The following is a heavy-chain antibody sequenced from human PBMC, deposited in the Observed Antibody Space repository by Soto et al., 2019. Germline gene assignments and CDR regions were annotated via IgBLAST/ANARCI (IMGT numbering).Heavy chain of an antibody. D-gene: IGHD4-17*01. J-gene: IGHJ4*02. Sequence: QVQLQESGPGLVKPSETLSLTCTVSGGCVSSGSYYWNWIRQPPGKGLEWIGYVYYTGSTNYNPSLKSRVIMSVDTSKNQFSLKLSSVTAADTALYFCPRYKDYGDYGLDYWGQGTLVTVSS. CDR1: GGCVSSGSYY. CDR2: VYYTGST. V-gene: IGHV4-61*01. CDR3: PRYKDYGDYGLDY.